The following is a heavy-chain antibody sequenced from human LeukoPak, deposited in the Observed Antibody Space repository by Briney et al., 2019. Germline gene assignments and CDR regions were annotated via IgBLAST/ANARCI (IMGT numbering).Heavy chain of an antibody. D-gene: IGHD6-19*01. J-gene: IGHJ4*02. V-gene: IGHV3-23*01. CDR2: ISGSGGST. Sequence: PGGSLRLSCAASGFIFSSYGVSWVRQAPGKGLEWVSAISGSGGSTYYADSVKGRFTISRDNSKNTLYLQMNSLRAEDTAVYYCAQAYSSGWCGNYWGQGTLVTVSS. CDR3: AQAYSSGWCGNY. CDR1: GFIFSSYG.